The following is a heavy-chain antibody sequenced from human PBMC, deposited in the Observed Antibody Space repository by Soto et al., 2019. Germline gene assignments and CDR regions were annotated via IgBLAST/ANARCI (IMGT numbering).Heavy chain of an antibody. J-gene: IGHJ3*02. CDR2: IKQDGSEK. V-gene: IGHV3-7*01. CDR1: GFTFSSYW. D-gene: IGHD3-3*01. Sequence: GGSLRLSCAASGFTFSSYWMSWVRQAPGKGLEWVANIKQDGSEKYYVDSVKGRFTISRDNAKNSLYLQMNSLRAEDTAVYYCAREAAGFWSGYDAFDIWGQGTMVTVSS. CDR3: AREAAGFWSGYDAFDI.